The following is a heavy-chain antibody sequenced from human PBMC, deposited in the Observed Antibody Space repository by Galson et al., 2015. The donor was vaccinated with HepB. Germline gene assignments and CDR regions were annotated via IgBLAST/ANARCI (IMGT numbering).Heavy chain of an antibody. V-gene: IGHV1-18*01. CDR1: GYPFTKYG. CDR2: ITAYTGKI. D-gene: IGHD2-21*01. J-gene: IGHJ3*01. CDR3: ARRCGGYCLRLDAFDV. Sequence: SVKVSCKASGYPFTKYGIGWVRQAPGQGLEWMGWITAYTGKIDYPQKFQGRVTMTTDTSTNTAYMELRSLRSDDTAVYYCARRCGGYCLRLDAFDVWGQGTTVIVSS.